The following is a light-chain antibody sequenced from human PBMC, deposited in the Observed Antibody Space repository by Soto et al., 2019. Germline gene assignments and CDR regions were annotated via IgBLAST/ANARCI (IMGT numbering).Light chain of an antibody. CDR3: QHRHSYPLT. V-gene: IGKV1-9*01. CDR1: QGISNY. J-gene: IGKJ4*01. Sequence: DIQLTHSPSFLSASVGDRVTITCRGSQGISNYLAWYQQKAGKAPKLLIHTASTLQNGVPSRFSGSGSGTEFTLTISSLQPEDLATYYCQHRHSYPLTLGGGTKVDIK. CDR2: TAS.